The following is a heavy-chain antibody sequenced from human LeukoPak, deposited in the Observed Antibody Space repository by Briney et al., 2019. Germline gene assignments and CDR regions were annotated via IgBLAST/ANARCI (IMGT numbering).Heavy chain of an antibody. CDR2: IKQDGSEK. CDR3: ARERGGASNY. D-gene: IGHD1-26*01. V-gene: IGHV3-7*03. CDR1: GFTFSNAW. Sequence: GGSLRLSCAASGFTFSNAWMSWVRQAPGKGLEWVANIKQDGSEKYYVDSVKGRFTISRDNAKNSLYLQMNSLRAEDTAVYYCARERGGASNYWGQGTLVTVSS. J-gene: IGHJ4*02.